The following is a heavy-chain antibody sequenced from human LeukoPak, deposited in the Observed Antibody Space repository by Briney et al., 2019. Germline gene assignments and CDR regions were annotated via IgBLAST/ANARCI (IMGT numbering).Heavy chain of an antibody. CDR1: GFTFSTYS. D-gene: IGHD4-17*01. Sequence: GGSLRLSCAASGFTFSTYSMSWVRQAPGKGLEWVANIKQDGSEKYYVDSVKGRFTISRDNAKNSLYLQMNSLRAEDTAVYYCARSRTTVTSYYYYYMDVWGKGTTVTVSS. V-gene: IGHV3-7*01. CDR2: IKQDGSEK. J-gene: IGHJ6*03. CDR3: ARSRTTVTSYYYYYMDV.